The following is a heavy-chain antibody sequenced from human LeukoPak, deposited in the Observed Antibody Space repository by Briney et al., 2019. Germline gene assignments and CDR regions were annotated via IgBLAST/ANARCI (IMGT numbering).Heavy chain of an antibody. J-gene: IGHJ4*02. V-gene: IGHV6-1*01. Sequence: SQTLSLTCDISGDSVSSNRAAWNWIRQSPSRGLEWLGRTYYRSKWYIDYAVSVKSRIIINPDTSKNQFSLQLNSVTPEDTAVYYCARQKGSPNAWYDLDYWGQGTLVTVSS. CDR2: TYYRSKWYI. CDR1: GDSVSSNRAA. CDR3: ARQKGSPNAWYDLDY. D-gene: IGHD1-1*01.